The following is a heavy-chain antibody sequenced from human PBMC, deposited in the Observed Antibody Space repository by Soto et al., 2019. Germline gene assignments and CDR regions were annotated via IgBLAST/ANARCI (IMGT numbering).Heavy chain of an antibody. D-gene: IGHD6-13*01. J-gene: IGHJ6*02. V-gene: IGHV1-46*01. CDR3: ARGGSSPAFCFYCGMDV. Sequence: ASVKVSCKASGYSVASYFMHWVRQAPGQGLEWLGVINPSAGTTTYAQKFQGRVTMTWDTSTNTVYMDLSSLRSEDTAIYYCARGGSSPAFCFYCGMDVWGQGARVTVSS. CDR2: INPSAGTT. CDR1: GYSVASYF.